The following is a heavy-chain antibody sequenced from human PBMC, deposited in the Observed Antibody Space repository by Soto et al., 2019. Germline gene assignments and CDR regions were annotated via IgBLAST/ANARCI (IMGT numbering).Heavy chain of an antibody. D-gene: IGHD3-3*01. CDR3: ARGASNLSMTIFGVALNGGFDP. Sequence: GASVKVSCKASGYTFTSYGISWVRQAPGQGLEWMGWSSAYHGNTNYAQKLQGRVTLTTDTSTSTAYMELRSLRSDDTAVYYCARGASNLSMTIFGVALNGGFDPWGQGTLVTVSS. V-gene: IGHV1-18*04. CDR2: SSAYHGNT. CDR1: GYTFTSYG. J-gene: IGHJ5*02.